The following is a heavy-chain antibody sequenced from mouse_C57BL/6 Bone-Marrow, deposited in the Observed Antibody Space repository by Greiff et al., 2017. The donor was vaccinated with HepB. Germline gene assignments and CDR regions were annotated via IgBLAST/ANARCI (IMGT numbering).Heavy chain of an antibody. D-gene: IGHD3-1*01. CDR3: ARPGPPWFAY. CDR1: GFTFSDYG. V-gene: IGHV5-17*01. Sequence: DVQLVESGGGLVKPGGSLKLSCAASGFTFSDYGMHWVRPAPEKGLEWVAYISSGSSTLYYADTVKGRFPISRDNAKNTLFLQMTSLRSEDTAMYYCARPGPPWFAYGGKGTLVTVSA. CDR2: ISSGSSTL. J-gene: IGHJ3*01.